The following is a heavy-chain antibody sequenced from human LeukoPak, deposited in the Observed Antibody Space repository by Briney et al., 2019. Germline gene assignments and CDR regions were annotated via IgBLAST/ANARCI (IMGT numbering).Heavy chain of an antibody. J-gene: IGHJ6*02. D-gene: IGHD2/OR15-2a*01. CDR1: GGSVSSGSYY. CDR2: IYYSGST. CDR3: ARDYGPPPSYGDYYYYGMDV. V-gene: IGHV4-61*01. Sequence: PSETLSLTCTVSGGSVSSGSYYWSWIRQPPGKGLEWIGYIYYSGSTNYNPSLKSRVTISVDTSKNQFSLKLSSVTAADTAVYYCARDYGPPPSYGDYYYYGMDVWGQGTTVTVSS.